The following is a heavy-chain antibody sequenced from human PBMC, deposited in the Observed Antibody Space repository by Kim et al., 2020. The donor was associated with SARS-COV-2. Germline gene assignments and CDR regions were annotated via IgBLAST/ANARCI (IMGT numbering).Heavy chain of an antibody. CDR3: ARAKLVQGIFYYYYYMDV. V-gene: IGHV1-8*01. D-gene: IGHD3-10*01. CDR1: GYTFTSYD. CDR2: MNPNSGNT. J-gene: IGHJ6*03. Sequence: ASVKVSCKASGYTFTSYDINWVRQATGQGLEWMGWMNPNSGNTGYAQKFQGRVTMTRNTSINTAYMELSSLRSEDTAVYYCARAKLVQGIFYYYYYMDVWGKGTTVTVSS.